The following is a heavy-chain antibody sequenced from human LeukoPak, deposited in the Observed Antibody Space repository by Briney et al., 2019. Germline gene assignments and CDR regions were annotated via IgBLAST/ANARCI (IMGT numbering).Heavy chain of an antibody. V-gene: IGHV4-4*07. CDR3: ARDRVSSSGNWFDP. CDR1: GGSISSYY. J-gene: IGHJ5*02. CDR2: FYSSGST. D-gene: IGHD6-6*01. Sequence: SETLSLTCTVSGGSISSYYLTWIRQPAGKGLEWIGRFYSSGSTNYNPSLKSRVTMSMDTSKNQFSLKLTSVTAADTAVYYCARDRVSSSGNWFDPWGQGTLVTVSS.